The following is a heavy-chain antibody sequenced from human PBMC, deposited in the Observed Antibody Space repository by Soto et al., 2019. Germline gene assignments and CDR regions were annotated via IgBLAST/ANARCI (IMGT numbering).Heavy chain of an antibody. CDR1: GYTFTGYY. D-gene: IGHD3-9*01. CDR3: ARQVLRYFDWQPRDYYYSGMDV. Sequence: SVKVSCKASGYTFTGYYMHWVRQAPGQGLEWMGGIIPNFGRANYAQKFQGRVTITADESTSTAYMELSSLRSEDTAVYYCARQVLRYFDWQPRDYYYSGMDVWGQGTTVTVSS. CDR2: IIPNFGRA. J-gene: IGHJ6*02. V-gene: IGHV1-69*13.